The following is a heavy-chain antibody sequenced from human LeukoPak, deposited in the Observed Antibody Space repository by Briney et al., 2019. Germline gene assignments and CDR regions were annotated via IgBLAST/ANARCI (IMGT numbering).Heavy chain of an antibody. V-gene: IGHV4-39*01. CDR2: IYYSGST. CDR1: GGSISSSSYY. Sequence: MSSETLSLTCTVSGGSISSSSYYWGWIRQPPGKGLEWIGSIYYSGSTYYNPSLKSRVTISVDTSKNQFSLKLSSVTAADTAVYYCARSVRGVIQYYFDYWGQGTLVTVSS. J-gene: IGHJ4*02. D-gene: IGHD3-10*01. CDR3: ARSVRGVIQYYFDY.